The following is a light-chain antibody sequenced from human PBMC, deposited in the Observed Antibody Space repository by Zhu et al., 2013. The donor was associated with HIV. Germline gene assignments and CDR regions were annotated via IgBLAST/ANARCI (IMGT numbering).Light chain of an antibody. Sequence: QSALTQPPSASGSPGQSVTISCTGTSSDVGRYEYVSWYQQHPGKAPKLIIYDVSNRPSGISNRFSGSKSGNTASLTISGLQAEDEADYYCTSYRSTVTLGVFGTGTKVTVL. V-gene: IGLV2-14*03. CDR2: DVS. CDR3: TSYRSTVTLGV. J-gene: IGLJ1*01. CDR1: SSDVGRYEY.